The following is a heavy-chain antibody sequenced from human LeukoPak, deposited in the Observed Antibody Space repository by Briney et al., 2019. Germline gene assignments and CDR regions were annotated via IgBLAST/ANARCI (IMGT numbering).Heavy chain of an antibody. CDR3: ARATPPYGSGSPSLYYYGMDV. CDR2: IYTSGST. D-gene: IGHD3-10*01. J-gene: IGHJ6*02. CDR1: GGSISSYY. V-gene: IGHV4-4*07. Sequence: SETLSLTCTVSGGSISSYYWSWIWQPAGKGLEWIGRIYTSGSTNYNPSLKSRVTMSVDTSKNQFSLKLSSVTAADTAVYYCARATPPYGSGSPSLYYYGMDVWGQGTTVTVSS.